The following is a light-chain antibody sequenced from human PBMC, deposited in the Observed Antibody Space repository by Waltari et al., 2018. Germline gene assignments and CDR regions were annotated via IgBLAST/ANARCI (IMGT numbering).Light chain of an antibody. J-gene: IGKJ1*01. CDR1: ESAHNW. CDR2: TTS. Sequence: DIQMTQSPSTLSASVGDRVTITCRASESAHNWTAWYQQKAGKAPKLLMYTTSILQSGVPSRFSGTRSGREYTLTISSLQPDDFAVYFCQQYNRYPWTFGQGTKVEVK. CDR3: QQYNRYPWT. V-gene: IGKV1-5*03.